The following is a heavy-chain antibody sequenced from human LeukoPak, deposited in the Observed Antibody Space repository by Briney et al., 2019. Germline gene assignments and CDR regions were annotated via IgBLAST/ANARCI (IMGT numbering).Heavy chain of an antibody. CDR3: AKGGVDGSWPTYFDY. CDR1: GFTFSSYA. J-gene: IGHJ4*02. V-gene: IGHV3-23*01. D-gene: IGHD6-13*01. CDR2: ISGSGGST. Sequence: GGSLRLSCAASGFTFSSYAMSWVRQAPGKGLEWVSAISGSGGSTYYADSVKGRFTISRDNSKNTLYLQMNSLRAEDTAVYYCAKGGVDGSWPTYFDYWGQGTLVTVSS.